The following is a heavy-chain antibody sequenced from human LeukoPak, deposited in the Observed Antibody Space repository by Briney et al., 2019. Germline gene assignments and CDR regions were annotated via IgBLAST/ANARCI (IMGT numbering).Heavy chain of an antibody. CDR2: INPNSGGT. V-gene: IGHV1-2*02. CDR3: ARDGGYSGYSFDDAFDI. D-gene: IGHD5-12*01. CDR1: GYTFTGYY. Sequence: ASVKVSCKASGYTFTGYYMHWVRQAPGQGLEWMGWINPNSGGTNYAQKFQGRVTMTRDTSISTAYMELSRLRSDDTAVYYCARDGGYSGYSFDDAFDIWGQGTMVTVSS. J-gene: IGHJ3*02.